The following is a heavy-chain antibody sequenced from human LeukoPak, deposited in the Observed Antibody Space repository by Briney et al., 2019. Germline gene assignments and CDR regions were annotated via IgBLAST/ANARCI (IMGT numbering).Heavy chain of an antibody. V-gene: IGHV3-30*03. CDR1: GFTFSSYG. CDR2: ISYDGSNK. J-gene: IGHJ6*03. CDR3: ARDPYSGNYGAYYYYYMDV. D-gene: IGHD1-26*01. Sequence: GGSLRLSCAASGFTFSSYGMHWVRQAPGKGLEWVAVISYDGSNKYYADSVKGRFTISRDNAKNSLYLQMDSLRVEDTAVYYCARDPYSGNYGAYYYYYMDVWGKGTTVTISS.